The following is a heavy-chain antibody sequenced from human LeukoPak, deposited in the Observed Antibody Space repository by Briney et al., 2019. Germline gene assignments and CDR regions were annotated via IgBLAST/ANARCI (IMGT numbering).Heavy chain of an antibody. Sequence: PGGSLSLSCAASGFTFSSYAMSWVRQAPRKGLEWVSAISGSGGSTYYADSVKGRFTISRDNSKNTLYLQMNSLRAEDTAVYYCAKDREEREMDTIVDYWGQGTLVTVSS. CDR1: GFTFSSYA. D-gene: IGHD5-24*01. J-gene: IGHJ4*02. CDR3: AKDREEREMDTIVDY. CDR2: ISGSGGST. V-gene: IGHV3-23*01.